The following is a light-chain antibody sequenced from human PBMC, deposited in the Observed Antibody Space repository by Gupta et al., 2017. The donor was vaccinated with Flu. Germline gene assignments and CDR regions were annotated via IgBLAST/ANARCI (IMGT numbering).Light chain of an antibody. J-gene: IGLJ1*01. Sequence: QSALTQPPSASGSPGQSVTISCTGTSSDVGGYNYVSWYQQHPGKAPKLMIYEVSKRPSGVPDRFSGPKSGNTASLTVSGLQAEDEADYYCSSYGGSNNLVFGSGTKVTVL. CDR2: EVS. CDR3: SSYGGSNNLV. V-gene: IGLV2-8*01. CDR1: SSDVGGYNY.